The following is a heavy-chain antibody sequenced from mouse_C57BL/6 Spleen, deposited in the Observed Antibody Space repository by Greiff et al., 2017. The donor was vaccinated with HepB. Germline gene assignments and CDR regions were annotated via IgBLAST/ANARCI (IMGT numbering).Heavy chain of an antibody. J-gene: IGHJ1*03. Sequence: EVQLQQSGPELVKPGDSVKISCKASGYSFTGYSMHWVMQSHGQSLEWIGRINPYNGDTFYNQKFKGKATLTVDKSSSTAHMELRSLTSEDSAVYYCARGRCITTVVAHWYVDVWGTGTTVTVSS. D-gene: IGHD1-1*01. CDR2: INPYNGDT. CDR1: GYSFTGYS. V-gene: IGHV1-20*01. CDR3: ARGRCITTVVAHWYVDV.